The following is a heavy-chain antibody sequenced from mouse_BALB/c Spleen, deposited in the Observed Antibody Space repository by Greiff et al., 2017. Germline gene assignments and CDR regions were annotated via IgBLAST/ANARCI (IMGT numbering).Heavy chain of an antibody. CDR1: GYTFTSYT. CDR3: AGDAARAPFAY. D-gene: IGHD3-1*01. Sequence: QVQLKESGAELARPGASVKMSCKASGYTFTSYTMHWVKQRPGQGLEWIGYINPSSGYTNYNQKFKDKATLTADKSSSTAYMQLSSLTSEDSAVYYCAGDAARAPFAYWGQGTLVTVSA. J-gene: IGHJ3*01. V-gene: IGHV1-4*01. CDR2: INPSSGYT.